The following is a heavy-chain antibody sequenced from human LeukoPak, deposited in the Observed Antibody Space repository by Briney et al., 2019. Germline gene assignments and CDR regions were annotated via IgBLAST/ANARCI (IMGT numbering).Heavy chain of an antibody. CDR2: IYTSGST. D-gene: IGHD3-22*01. Sequence: SETLSLTCTVSGGSISSYYWSWIRQPAGKGLEWIGRIYTSGSTNYNPSLKSRVTMSVDTSKNQFSLKLSSVTAADTAVYYCARANYDSSGYYYHYFDYWDQGTLVTVSS. J-gene: IGHJ4*02. CDR1: GGSISSYY. CDR3: ARANYDSSGYYYHYFDY. V-gene: IGHV4-4*07.